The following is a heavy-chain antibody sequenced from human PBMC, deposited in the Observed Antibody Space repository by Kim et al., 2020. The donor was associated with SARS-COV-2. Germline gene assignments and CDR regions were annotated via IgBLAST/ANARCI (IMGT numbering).Heavy chain of an antibody. V-gene: IGHV4-39*01. Sequence: SETLSLTCTVSGVPITNSSYFWGWIRQPPGKGLEWIGTVFHSGTTYYNPSLKSRVTLSVATSSNQFSLMVPSVTAADTAVYYCARLTHTMFFFDW. CDR1: GVPITNSSYF. CDR2: VFHSGTT. J-gene: IGHJ5*01. D-gene: IGHD3-10*02. CDR3: ARLTHTMFFFDW.